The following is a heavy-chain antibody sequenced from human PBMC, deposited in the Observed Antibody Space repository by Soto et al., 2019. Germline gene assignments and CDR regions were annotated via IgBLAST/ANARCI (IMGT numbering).Heavy chain of an antibody. Sequence: PGGFLRLSCAASGFTFSSYAMSWVRQAPGKGLEWVSAISGSGGSTYYADSVKGRFTISRDNSKNTLYLQMNSLRAEDTAVYYCASHITIFGVAFDYWGQGTLVTVSS. CDR3: ASHITIFGVAFDY. V-gene: IGHV3-23*01. CDR1: GFTFSSYA. D-gene: IGHD3-3*01. J-gene: IGHJ4*02. CDR2: ISGSGGST.